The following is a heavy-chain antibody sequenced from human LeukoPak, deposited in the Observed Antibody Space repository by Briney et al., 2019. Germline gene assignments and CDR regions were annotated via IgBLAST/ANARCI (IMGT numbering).Heavy chain of an antibody. V-gene: IGHV3-21*01. J-gene: IGHJ3*02. Sequence: GALRLSCAASGFTFSSYSMNWVRQAPGKGLEWVSSISSSSSYIYYADSVKGRFTISRDNAKNSLYLQMNSLRAEDTAVYYCARDRADAFDIWGQGTMVTVSS. CDR3: ARDRADAFDI. CDR2: ISSSSSYI. CDR1: GFTFSSYS.